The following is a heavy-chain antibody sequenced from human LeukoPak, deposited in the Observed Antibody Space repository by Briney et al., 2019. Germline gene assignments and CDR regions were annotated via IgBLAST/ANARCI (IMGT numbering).Heavy chain of an antibody. CDR1: GYSFANHW. J-gene: IGHJ4*02. CDR3: ARRLYGDYLDY. V-gene: IGHV5-51*01. Sequence: GESLKISCQGSGYSFANHWIAWVRQMPGKGLEWMGVIYPGESDTRYSPSFQGQVTITADKSISATYLQWSTLKASDTAMYYCARRLYGDYLDYWGQGTLVTVSS. CDR2: IYPGESDT. D-gene: IGHD4-17*01.